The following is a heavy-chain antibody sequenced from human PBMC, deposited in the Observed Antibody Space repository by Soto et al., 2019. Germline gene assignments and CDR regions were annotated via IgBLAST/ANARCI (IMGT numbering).Heavy chain of an antibody. Sequence: QVQLVQSGAEVKKPGSSVKVSCKASGGTFSSYAISWVRQAPGQGLEWMGGIIPIFGTADYAQKFQGRVTITAHQATSTAYMELSSLGTEDWAVDYRASSLVVATIFNYYDGMDVGGQGTTVIVSS. CDR2: IIPIFGTA. J-gene: IGHJ6*02. CDR3: ASSLVVATIFNYYDGMDV. V-gene: IGHV1-69*12. CDR1: GGTFSSYA. D-gene: IGHD5-12*01.